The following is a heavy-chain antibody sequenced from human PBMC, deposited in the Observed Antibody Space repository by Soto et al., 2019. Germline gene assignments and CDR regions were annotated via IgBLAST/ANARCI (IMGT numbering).Heavy chain of an antibody. CDR1: GGSISSGGYY. Sequence: PSETLSLTCTVSGGSISSGGYYWSWIRQHPGKGLEWIGYIYYSGSTYYNPSLMSRVTISVDTSKNQFSLKLSSVTAADTAVYYCARSPVPSDSSIVVVVAATQAFDIWGQGTMVTVSS. CDR2: IYYSGST. D-gene: IGHD2-15*01. CDR3: ARSPVPSDSSIVVVVAATQAFDI. V-gene: IGHV4-31*03. J-gene: IGHJ3*02.